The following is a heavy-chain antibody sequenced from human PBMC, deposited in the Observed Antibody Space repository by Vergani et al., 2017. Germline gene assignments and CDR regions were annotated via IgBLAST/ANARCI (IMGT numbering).Heavy chain of an antibody. CDR1: DFTFNHNA. V-gene: IGHV3-23*01. Sequence: EVQLLESGGDLLQPGGSLRLSCAASDFTFNHNAWNWVRQPPGKGLKWVSGISVSGGSTYYAGSVKGRFTISRDSSKKTLYLKMNSRSAGDTAVYYCAKANPRNSGYDYLYYYHAMDVWGQGTTVTVSS. J-gene: IGHJ6*02. D-gene: IGHD5-12*01. CDR2: ISVSGGST. CDR3: AKANPRNSGYDYLYYYHAMDV.